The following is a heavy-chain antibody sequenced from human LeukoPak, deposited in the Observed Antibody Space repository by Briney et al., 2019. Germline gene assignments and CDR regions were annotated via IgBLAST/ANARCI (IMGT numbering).Heavy chain of an antibody. Sequence: GGSLRLSCAASGFTFSDYYMSWIRQAPVKGLEWVSYISSSGSTIYYADSVKGRFTISRDNAKNSLYLQMNSLRAEDTALYYCAKDSGNYRYFDLWGRGTLVTVSS. CDR1: GFTFSDYY. V-gene: IGHV3-11*01. J-gene: IGHJ2*01. CDR3: AKDSGNYRYFDL. CDR2: ISSSGSTI. D-gene: IGHD1-26*01.